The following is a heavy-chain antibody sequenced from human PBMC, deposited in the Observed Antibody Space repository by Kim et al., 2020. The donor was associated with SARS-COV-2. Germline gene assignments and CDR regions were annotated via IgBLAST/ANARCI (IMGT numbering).Heavy chain of an antibody. CDR3: AKDRDLYSGSYLTGWFDP. CDR1: GFTFSSYA. V-gene: IGHV3-23*01. CDR2: ISGSGGST. D-gene: IGHD1-26*01. J-gene: IGHJ5*02. Sequence: GGSLRLSCAASGFTFSSYAMSWVRQAPGKGLEWVSAISGSGGSTYYADSVKGRFTISRDNSKNTLYLQMNSLRAEDTAVYYCAKDRDLYSGSYLTGWFDPWGQGTLVTVSS.